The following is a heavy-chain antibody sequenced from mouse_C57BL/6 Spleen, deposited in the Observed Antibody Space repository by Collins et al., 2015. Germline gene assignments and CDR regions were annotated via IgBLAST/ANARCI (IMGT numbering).Heavy chain of an antibody. V-gene: IGHV1-15*01. CDR2: IDPETGGT. J-gene: IGHJ1*03. CDR1: GYTFTDYE. Sequence: ELVRPGASVTLSCKASGYTFTDYEMHWVKQTPVHGLEWIGAIDPETGGTAYNQKFKGKAILTTDKSSSTAYMELRSLTSEDSAVYYCTRDFGLNYYGSSYGDWYFDVWGTGTTVTVSS. D-gene: IGHD1-1*01. CDR3: TRDFGLNYYGSSYGDWYFDV.